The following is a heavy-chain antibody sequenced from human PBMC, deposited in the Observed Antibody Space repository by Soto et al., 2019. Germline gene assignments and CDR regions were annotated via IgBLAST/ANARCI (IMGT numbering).Heavy chain of an antibody. CDR2: ISYDGSNK. D-gene: IGHD2-15*01. CDR3: AAHDCSGGSCYPTPGDDYYYYGMDV. CDR1: GFTFSSYA. V-gene: IGHV3-30-3*01. J-gene: IGHJ6*02. Sequence: SLRLSCAASGFTFSSYAMHWVRQAPGKGLEWVAVISYDGSNKYYADSVKGRFTISRDNSKNTLYLQMNSLRAEDTAVYYCAAHDCSGGSCYPTPGDDYYYYGMDVWGQGTTVTVSS.